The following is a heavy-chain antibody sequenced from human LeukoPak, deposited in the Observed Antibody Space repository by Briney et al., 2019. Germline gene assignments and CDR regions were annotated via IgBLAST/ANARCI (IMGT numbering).Heavy chain of an antibody. CDR2: ISYRGTT. CDR1: GGSISSSSYY. Sequence: SETLSLTCIVSGGSISSSSYYWGWIRQPPGKGLEWIGSISYRGTTFYNPSLKSRVTISVDTSKNQFFLKASSVTAADTAVYYCARGPHPGGAGYNLIDHWGQGTLVTVSP. D-gene: IGHD5-24*01. V-gene: IGHV4-39*01. J-gene: IGHJ4*02. CDR3: ARGPHPGGAGYNLIDH.